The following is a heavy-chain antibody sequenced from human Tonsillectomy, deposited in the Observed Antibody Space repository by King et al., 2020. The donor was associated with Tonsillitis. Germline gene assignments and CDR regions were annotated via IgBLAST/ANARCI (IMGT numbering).Heavy chain of an antibody. CDR3: ARDRSGGMDV. Sequence: VQLVESGGGLVQPGGSLRLSCAASGFTFSSYTMNWVRQAPGKGLEWVSYISSSSSTIYYADSVKGRFTISRDNAKNSLYLQMNSLRDGDTAVYYCARDRSGGMDVWGQGTTVTVSS. CDR1: GFTFSSYT. J-gene: IGHJ6*02. V-gene: IGHV3-48*02. CDR2: ISSSSSTI.